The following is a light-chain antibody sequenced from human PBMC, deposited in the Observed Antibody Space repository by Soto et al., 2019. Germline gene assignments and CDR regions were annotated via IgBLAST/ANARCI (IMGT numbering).Light chain of an antibody. J-gene: IGLJ1*01. CDR1: SSDVGGYKY. CDR3: SSYAGSNNYV. Sequence: QSALTQPPSASGSPGQSVTISCTGTSSDVGGYKYVSWYQQQPGKAPKLLVYEVNKRPSGVPDRFSGSKSGNTASLTVSGLQAEDEGDYYCSSYAGSNNYVFGTGTKVTVL. V-gene: IGLV2-8*01. CDR2: EVN.